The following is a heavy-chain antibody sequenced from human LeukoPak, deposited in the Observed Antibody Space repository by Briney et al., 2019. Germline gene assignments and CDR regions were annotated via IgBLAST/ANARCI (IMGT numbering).Heavy chain of an antibody. Sequence: GGSLRLSCAASGFTFSSYSMNWVRQAPGKGLEWVSYISSSSSTIYYADSVKGRFTISRDNAKNSLYLQMNSLRAEDTAVYYCARDGAVAGLYALDYWGQGTLVTVSS. V-gene: IGHV3-48*01. CDR3: ARDGAVAGLYALDY. CDR2: ISSSSSTI. CDR1: GFTFSSYS. D-gene: IGHD6-19*01. J-gene: IGHJ4*02.